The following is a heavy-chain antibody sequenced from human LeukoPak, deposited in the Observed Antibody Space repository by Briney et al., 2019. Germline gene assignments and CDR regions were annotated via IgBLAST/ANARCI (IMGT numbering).Heavy chain of an antibody. Sequence: TPSETLSLTCTVSGGSISSGSYYWSWIRQPAGKGLERIGRIYTSGSTNYNPSLKSRVTISVDTSKNQFSLKLSSVTAADTAVYYCAREAGYYYDSSGRRSDYWGQGTLVTVSS. J-gene: IGHJ4*02. CDR2: IYTSGST. CDR1: GGSISSGSYY. V-gene: IGHV4-61*02. D-gene: IGHD3-22*01. CDR3: AREAGYYYDSSGRRSDY.